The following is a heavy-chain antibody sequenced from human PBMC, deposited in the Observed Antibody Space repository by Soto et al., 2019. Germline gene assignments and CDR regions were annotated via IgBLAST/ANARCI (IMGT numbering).Heavy chain of an antibody. V-gene: IGHV3-33*01. D-gene: IGHD2-15*01. CDR1: GFPFSSFG. Sequence: PGGSLRLSCEACGFPFSSFGIHWVRQAPGKGLEWLAIIWNDGSNEYYADSVKGRFTISRDNSKNTVYLQVSNLRAEDTAVYFCARDQTDSGGYSDSWGQGTLVTVSS. CDR3: ARDQTDSGGYSDS. J-gene: IGHJ4*02. CDR2: IWNDGSNE.